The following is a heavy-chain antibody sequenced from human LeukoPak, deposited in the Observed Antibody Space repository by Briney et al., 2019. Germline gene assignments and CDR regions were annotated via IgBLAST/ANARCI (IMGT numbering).Heavy chain of an antibody. Sequence: KPSETLSLTCTVSGGSISSGSYYWSWIRQPAGKGLEWIGRIYTSGSTNYNPSLKSRVTISVDTSKNQFSLKLSSVTAADTAVYYCARTRAGIAAAVDFQHWGQGTLVTVSS. CDR3: ARTRAGIAAAVDFQH. J-gene: IGHJ1*01. CDR1: GGSISSGSYY. D-gene: IGHD6-13*01. V-gene: IGHV4-61*02. CDR2: IYTSGST.